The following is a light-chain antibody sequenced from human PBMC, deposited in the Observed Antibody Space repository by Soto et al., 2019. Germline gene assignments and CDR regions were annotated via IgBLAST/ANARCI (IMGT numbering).Light chain of an antibody. CDR2: WAS. Sequence: EIVMTQSPDSLALSLGDRATINCKSSQSVLYTSNNKNYLAWYQQKARQPPKLLIYWASTRESGVPDRFSGSGSGTDFTLTISSLQAEDVAVYYCQQYYSTPRTFGQGTKLEIK. CDR1: QSVLYTSNNKNY. CDR3: QQYYSTPRT. V-gene: IGKV4-1*01. J-gene: IGKJ2*02.